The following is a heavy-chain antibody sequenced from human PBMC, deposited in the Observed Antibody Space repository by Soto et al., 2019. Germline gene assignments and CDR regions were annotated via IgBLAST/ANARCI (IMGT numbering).Heavy chain of an antibody. CDR3: AGGLDY. J-gene: IGHJ4*02. Sequence: EVQLWESGGGLVQPGRSLRLSCAASGLTFSNYGMKWVRQAPGKGLEWVSGIDGTGDSTYYADSVKGRFTISRDNSKNTLYLQMNSLRAEDTAIYYCAGGLDYWGQGTLVTVSS. V-gene: IGHV3-23*01. CDR2: IDGTGDST. CDR1: GLTFSNYG.